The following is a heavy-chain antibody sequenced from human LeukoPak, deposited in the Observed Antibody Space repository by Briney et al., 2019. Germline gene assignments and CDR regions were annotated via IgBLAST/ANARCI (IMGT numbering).Heavy chain of an antibody. D-gene: IGHD3-10*01. V-gene: IGHV1-8*02. Sequence: ASVKVSCKTSGYTFTGYYMHWVRQAPGQGLEWMGWMNPNSGNTGYAQKFQGRVTMTRNTSISAAYMELSSLRSEDTAVYYCARGEFGELNYYYYYMDVWGKGTTVTISS. CDR3: ARGEFGELNYYYYYMDV. J-gene: IGHJ6*03. CDR1: GYTFTGYY. CDR2: MNPNSGNT.